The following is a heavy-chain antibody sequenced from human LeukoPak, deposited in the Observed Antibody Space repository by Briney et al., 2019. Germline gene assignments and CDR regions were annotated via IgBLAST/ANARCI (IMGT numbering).Heavy chain of an antibody. Sequence: GGSLRLSCATSGYTFSIYWMSWVRQAPGKGLEGVANIKQDGSETYCADSVKGRFTILRDNAKNSLYLQMDSLRVEDTAVYYCANGDGFDYWGQGTLVIVSS. CDR1: GYTFSIYW. V-gene: IGHV3-7*01. D-gene: IGHD5-24*01. CDR3: ANGDGFDY. CDR2: IKQDGSET. J-gene: IGHJ4*02.